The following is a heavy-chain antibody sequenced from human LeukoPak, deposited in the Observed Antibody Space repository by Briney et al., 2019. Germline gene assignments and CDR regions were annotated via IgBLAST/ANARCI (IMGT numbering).Heavy chain of an antibody. V-gene: IGHV4-39*07. Sequence: SETLSLTCTVSGGSISSSSCYWGWIRQPPGKGLECIGYVYYTGSTYYNPSLKSRVTISVDTSKNQFSLKLNSVTAADTAVYYCARDSSTVTTRHFDYWGQGTLVTVSS. D-gene: IGHD4-17*01. CDR3: ARDSSTVTTRHFDY. CDR1: GGSISSSSCY. J-gene: IGHJ4*02. CDR2: VYYTGST.